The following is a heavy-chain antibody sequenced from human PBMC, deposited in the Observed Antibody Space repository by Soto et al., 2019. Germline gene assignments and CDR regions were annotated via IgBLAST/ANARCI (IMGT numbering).Heavy chain of an antibody. D-gene: IGHD3-22*01. Sequence: ASVKVSCKASGYTFTSYGISWVRQAPGQGLEWMGWISAYNGNTNHAQKLQGRVTMTTDTSTSTAYMELRSLRSDDTAVYYCARSPYYYDSSGYDDYWGQGTLVTVSS. CDR2: ISAYNGNT. CDR1: GYTFTSYG. V-gene: IGHV1-18*01. CDR3: ARSPYYYDSSGYDDY. J-gene: IGHJ4*02.